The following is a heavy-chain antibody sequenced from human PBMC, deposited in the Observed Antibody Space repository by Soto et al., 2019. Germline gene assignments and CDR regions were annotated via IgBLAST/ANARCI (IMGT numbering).Heavy chain of an antibody. CDR1: EFTFSGRS. CDR2: IDKVGTDS. CDR3: ARGWFGPDV. V-gene: IGHV3-74*01. J-gene: IGHJ6*03. Sequence: EVQLVESGGGLVQPGGSLRLSCAASEFTFSGRSVHWVRQAPGKGLVWVSGIDKVGTDSTYADSVKGRFTSSRDNAKNTVYLQMTSLRVEDAAVYYCARGWFGPDVWGKGTTVTVSS. D-gene: IGHD3-10*01.